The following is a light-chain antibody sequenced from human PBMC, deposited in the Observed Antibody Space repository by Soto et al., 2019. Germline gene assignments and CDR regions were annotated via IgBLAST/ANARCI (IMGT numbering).Light chain of an antibody. Sequence: QSVLTQPASVSGSPGQSITISCTGTSSDVGGYNYVSWCQQHPGKAPRLIFYEVRNRPSGIPLRFSASKSGNAASLTISGLQAEDEAHYYCSSFTSRSTLIFGGGTKVNVL. CDR2: EVR. CDR1: SSDVGGYNY. CDR3: SSFTSRSTLI. V-gene: IGLV2-14*01. J-gene: IGLJ2*01.